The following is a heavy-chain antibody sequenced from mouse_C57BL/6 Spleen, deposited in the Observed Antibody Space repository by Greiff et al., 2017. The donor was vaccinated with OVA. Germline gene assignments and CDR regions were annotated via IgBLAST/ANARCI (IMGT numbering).Heavy chain of an antibody. J-gene: IGHJ3*01. D-gene: IGHD1-3*01. V-gene: IGHV1-82*01. CDR1: GYAFSSSW. CDR2: IYPGDGDT. Sequence: QVQLQQSGPELVKPGASVKISCKASGYAFSSSWMNWVKQRPGKGLEWIGRIYPGDGDTNYNGKFKGKATLTADESSSTAYMQLSSLTSEDSAVYFCARSEWATWFAYWGQGTLVTVSA. CDR3: ARSEWATWFAY.